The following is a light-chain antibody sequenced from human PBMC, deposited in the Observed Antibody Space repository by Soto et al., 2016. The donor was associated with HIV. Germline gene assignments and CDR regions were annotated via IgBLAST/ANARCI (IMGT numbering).Light chain of an antibody. CDR3: NSRDSSGNHLGV. V-gene: IGLV3-19*01. Sequence: SSELTQDPAVSVALGQTVTITCQGDSLRRFDASWFQQKPGQAPLLVIYGRDSQPSGIPDRFSGSSSGNTASLTITGAQAEDEADYYCNSRDSSGNHLGVFGGGTKLTVL. J-gene: IGLJ2*01. CDR2: GRD. CDR1: SLRRFD.